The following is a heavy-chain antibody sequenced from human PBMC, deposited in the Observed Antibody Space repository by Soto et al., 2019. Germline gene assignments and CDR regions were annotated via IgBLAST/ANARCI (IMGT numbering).Heavy chain of an antibody. J-gene: IGHJ4*02. CDR2: IRSKAYGGTT. V-gene: IGHV3-49*03. CDR1: GFTFGDYA. CDR3: TSSQSHDSPFDY. D-gene: IGHD2-15*01. Sequence: PGGSLRLSCTASGFTFGDYAMSWFRQAPGKGLEWVGFIRSKAYGGTTEYAASVKGRFTISRDDSKSIAYLQMNSLKTEDTAVYYCTSSQSHDSPFDYWGQGALVTVSS.